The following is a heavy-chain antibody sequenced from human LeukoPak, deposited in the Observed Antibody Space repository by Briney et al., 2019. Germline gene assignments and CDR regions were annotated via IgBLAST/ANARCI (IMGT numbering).Heavy chain of an antibody. CDR1: GFTFDDYA. CDR3: ARGRMDY. V-gene: IGHV3-9*01. CDR2: ISWNSGST. Sequence: PGGSLRLSCAASGFTFDDYAMHWVRQAPGKGLEWVSGISWNSGSTYYADSVKGRFTISRDNSKNTLYLQMNSLRAEDTAVYYCARGRMDYWGQGTLVTVSS. J-gene: IGHJ4*02.